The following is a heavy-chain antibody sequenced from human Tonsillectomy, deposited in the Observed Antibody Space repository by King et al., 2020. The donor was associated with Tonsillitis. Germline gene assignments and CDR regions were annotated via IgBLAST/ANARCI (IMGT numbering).Heavy chain of an antibody. CDR1: GFTFDDYT. CDR3: AKDGGGYCGGGDCYVAEYFQH. Sequence: EVQLVESGGVVVQPRGSLRLSCAASGFTFDDYTMHWVRQAPGKGLEWVSLINWDGGSTYYADSVKGRFTISRDNSKNSLYLQMNSLRTEDTALYYCAKDGGGYCGGGDCYVAEYFQHWGQGTLVTVSS. J-gene: IGHJ1*01. V-gene: IGHV3-43*01. D-gene: IGHD2-15*01. CDR2: INWDGGST.